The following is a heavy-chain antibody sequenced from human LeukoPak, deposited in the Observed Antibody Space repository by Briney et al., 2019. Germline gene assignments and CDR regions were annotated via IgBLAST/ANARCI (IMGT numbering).Heavy chain of an antibody. D-gene: IGHD3-10*01. CDR3: ARWLGIRFGEFVENYYYGMDV. CDR2: IKQDGSEK. CDR1: GFTFR. V-gene: IGHV3-7*01. Sequence: GGSLRLSCAASGFTFRMSWVRQATGKGLEWVANIKQDGSEKYYVDSVKGRFTISRDNAKNSLYLQMNSLRAEDTAVYYCARWLGIRFGEFVENYYYGMDVWGQGTTVTVSS. J-gene: IGHJ6*02.